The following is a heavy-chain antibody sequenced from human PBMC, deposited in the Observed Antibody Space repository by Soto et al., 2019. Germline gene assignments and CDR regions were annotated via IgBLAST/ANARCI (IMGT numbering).Heavy chain of an antibody. V-gene: IGHV3-23*01. J-gene: IGHJ4*02. D-gene: IGHD6-19*01. Sequence: EVQLLESGGGLVQPGGSLRLSCAASGFTFSSYAMIWVRQAPGKGLEWVSAISGSGGSTYYADSVKGRFTISRDNSKNTLYLQMNSLRAEDTAVYYCAKDSGIAVDYFDYWGQGTLVTVSS. CDR2: ISGSGGST. CDR3: AKDSGIAVDYFDY. CDR1: GFTFSSYA.